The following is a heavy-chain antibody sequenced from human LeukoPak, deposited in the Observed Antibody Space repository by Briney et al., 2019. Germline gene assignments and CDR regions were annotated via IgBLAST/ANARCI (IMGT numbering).Heavy chain of an antibody. D-gene: IGHD6-19*01. Sequence: GGSLRLSCAASGFTFSSYAMHWVRQAPGKGLEWVAVISYDGSNKYYADSVKGRFTISRDNSKNTLYLQMNSLRSEDTAVYYCARLGSSHIDAFDIWGQGTMVTVSS. CDR1: GFTFSSYA. V-gene: IGHV3-30*04. CDR3: ARLGSSHIDAFDI. CDR2: ISYDGSNK. J-gene: IGHJ3*02.